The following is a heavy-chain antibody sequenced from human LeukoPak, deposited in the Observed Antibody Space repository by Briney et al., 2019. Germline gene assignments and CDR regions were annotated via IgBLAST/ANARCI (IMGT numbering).Heavy chain of an antibody. D-gene: IGHD6-13*01. J-gene: IGHJ6*02. CDR3: AKDEYSSSWYPYYGMDV. CDR2: IWYDGSNK. Sequence: GGSLRLSCAASGFTFSSYGMHWVRQAPGKGLEWVAVIWYDGSNKYYADSVKGRFTISRDNSKNTLYLQMNSLRAEDTAVYYCAKDEYSSSWYPYYGMDVWGQGTTVTVSS. CDR1: GFTFSSYG. V-gene: IGHV3-30*02.